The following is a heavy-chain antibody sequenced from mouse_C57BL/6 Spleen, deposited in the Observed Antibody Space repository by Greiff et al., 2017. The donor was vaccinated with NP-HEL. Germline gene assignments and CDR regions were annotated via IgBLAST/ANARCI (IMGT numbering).Heavy chain of an antibody. D-gene: IGHD6-2*01. Sequence: VKLQESGAELMKPGASVKLSCKATGYTFTGYWIEWVKQRPGHGLEWIGEILPGSCSTNYNEKFKGKATFTADTSSNTAYMQLSSLTPEDSAIYYSAQTPPLVSLGFDYWGPSTTLTLSS. V-gene: IGHV1-9*01. CDR2: ILPGSCST. J-gene: IGHJ2*01. CDR3: AQTPPLVSLGFDY. CDR1: GYTFTGYW.